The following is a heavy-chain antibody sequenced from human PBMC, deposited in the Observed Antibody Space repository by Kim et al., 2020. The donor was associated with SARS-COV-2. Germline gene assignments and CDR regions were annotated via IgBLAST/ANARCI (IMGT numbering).Heavy chain of an antibody. CDR3: ARRYCSSPSCYDSYFDY. J-gene: IGHJ4*02. V-gene: IGHV3-7*01. D-gene: IGHD2-2*01. CDR1: GFTFSRYW. CDR2: IKEDGSEQ. Sequence: GGSLRLSCGASGFTFSRYWMSWGRQAPGKGLEWVANIKEDGSEQYYVDSGKGRFTISRDNVKNSLYLQMNSLRAEDTAVYYCARRYCSSPSCYDSYFDYWGQGTLVTVSS.